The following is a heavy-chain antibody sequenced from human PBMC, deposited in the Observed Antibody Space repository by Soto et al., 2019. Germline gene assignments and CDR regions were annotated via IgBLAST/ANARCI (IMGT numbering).Heavy chain of an antibody. D-gene: IGHD3-22*01. V-gene: IGHV1-46*01. CDR3: ARTSGYYLYDY. CDR2: INPSGGYT. Sequence: GASVKVSCKASGYTFTSYYMNWVRQAPGQGLEWLGIINPSGGYTTYAQRFLGRVAMTSDTSTSTVHMELGSLTCEDTAVYYCARTSGYYLYDYWGQGTLVTVSS. J-gene: IGHJ4*02. CDR1: GYTFTSYY.